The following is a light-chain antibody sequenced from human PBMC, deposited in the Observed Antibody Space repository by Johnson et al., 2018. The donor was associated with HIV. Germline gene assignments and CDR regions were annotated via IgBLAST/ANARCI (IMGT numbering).Light chain of an antibody. V-gene: IGLV1-51*02. CDR1: SSNIGNNY. CDR2: ENN. J-gene: IGLJ1*01. Sequence: QSVLTQPPSVSAAPGQKVTISCSGSSSNIGNNYVSWYQQLPGTAPKLLIYENNKRPSGIPDRFSGSKSGTSATLGITGLQTGDEADYYCGTWASSLRKVFRTGTKVTVL. CDR3: GTWASSLRKV.